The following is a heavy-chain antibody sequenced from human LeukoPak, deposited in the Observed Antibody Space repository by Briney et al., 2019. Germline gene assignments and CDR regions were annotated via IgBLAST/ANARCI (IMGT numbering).Heavy chain of an antibody. V-gene: IGHV5-51*01. CDR2: IYPGDSET. J-gene: IGHJ6*02. D-gene: IGHD6-6*01. CDR3: VRAIAARPGAYYYYFYGMDV. CDR1: GYSFTTNW. Sequence: GESLKISCKGSGYSFTTNWIGWVRQMPGKGLEWMGNIYPGDSETRYSPSFQGQVTISADESITTAYLQWSSLKASDTAMYYCVRAIAARPGAYYYYFYGMDVWGQGTTVIVSS.